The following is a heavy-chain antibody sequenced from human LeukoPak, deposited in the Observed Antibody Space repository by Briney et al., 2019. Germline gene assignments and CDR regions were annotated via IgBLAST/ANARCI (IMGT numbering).Heavy chain of an antibody. J-gene: IGHJ6*03. CDR3: ARGSRQVLLWFGESIPDVYGHYYYYMDV. Sequence: GASVKVSCKASGYTFTSYYMHWVRQAPGQGLEWMGIINPSGGSTSYAQKFQGRVTITADKSTSTAYMELSSLRSEDTAVYYCARGSRQVLLWFGESIPDVYGHYYYYMDVWGKGTTVTVSS. D-gene: IGHD3-10*01. V-gene: IGHV1-46*01. CDR1: GYTFTSYY. CDR2: INPSGGST.